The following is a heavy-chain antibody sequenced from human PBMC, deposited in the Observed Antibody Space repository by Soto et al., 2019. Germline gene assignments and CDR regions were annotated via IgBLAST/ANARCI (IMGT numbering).Heavy chain of an antibody. Sequence: VKVSCKASGYTFTGLYIHWVRLAPGQGLEWMGWINPNSGGTNYAEKFQGRVTMTRDTSISTAYMELSSLRSDDTAVYYCARDHGWWSFDYWGQGALVTVSS. CDR3: ARDHGWWSFDY. V-gene: IGHV1-2*02. CDR2: INPNSGGT. D-gene: IGHD2-8*02. CDR1: GYTFTGLY. J-gene: IGHJ4*02.